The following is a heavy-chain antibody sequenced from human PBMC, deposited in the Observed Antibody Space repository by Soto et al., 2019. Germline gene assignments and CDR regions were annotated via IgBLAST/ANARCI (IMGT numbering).Heavy chain of an antibody. J-gene: IGHJ3*02. Sequence: GGSLRLSCAASGFTFSNAWMNWVRQAPGKGLEWVGRIKSKTDGGTTDYAAPVKGRFTISRDDSKNTLYLQMNSLKTEDTAVYYCTTHAPYSWNVYAFDIWGQGTMVTVSS. CDR3: TTHAPYSWNVYAFDI. D-gene: IGHD1-1*01. V-gene: IGHV3-15*07. CDR2: IKSKTDGGTT. CDR1: GFTFSNAW.